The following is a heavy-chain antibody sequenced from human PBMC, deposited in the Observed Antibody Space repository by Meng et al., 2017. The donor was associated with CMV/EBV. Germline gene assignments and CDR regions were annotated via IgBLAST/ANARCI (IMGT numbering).Heavy chain of an antibody. CDR1: GFTFSSYG. CDR3: ARDLKPAAVVFWYYYYGMDV. Sequence: GGSLRLSCAASGFTFSSYGMHWVRQAPGKGLEWVAFIRYDGSNKYYADSVKGRFTISRDNSKNTLYLQMNSLRAEDTAVYYCARDLKPAAVVFWYYYYGMDVWGQGTTVTVSS. V-gene: IGHV3-30*02. CDR2: IRYDGSNK. D-gene: IGHD2-2*01. J-gene: IGHJ6*02.